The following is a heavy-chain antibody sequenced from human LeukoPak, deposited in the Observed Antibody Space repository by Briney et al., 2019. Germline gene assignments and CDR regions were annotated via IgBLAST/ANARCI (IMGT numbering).Heavy chain of an antibody. V-gene: IGHV1-18*01. CDR2: ISAYNGNT. Sequence: GASVTVSFKSSGYTFTIYGISWVRQAPGQGLEWMGWISAYNGNTNYAQKLQGRVTMTTDTSTSTAYMELRSLRSDDTAVYYCARRIRTTVTDNWFDPWGQGTLVTVSS. CDR3: ARRIRTTVTDNWFDP. CDR1: GYTFTIYG. J-gene: IGHJ5*02. D-gene: IGHD4-11*01.